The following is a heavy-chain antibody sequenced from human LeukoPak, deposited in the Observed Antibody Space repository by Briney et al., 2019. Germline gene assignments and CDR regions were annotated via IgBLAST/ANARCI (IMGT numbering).Heavy chain of an antibody. J-gene: IGHJ4*02. CDR2: IYYTGST. CDR1: GGSISSYY. V-gene: IGHV4-59*08. Sequence: PSETLSLTCSVSGGSISSYYWSWIRQVPGKGLEWIGYIYYTGSTNYNPSLKSRVTISVDMSKNQFSLRLSSVTAADTAVYYCASLGYNYGYALDYWGQGTLVTVSS. CDR3: ASLGYNYGYALDY. D-gene: IGHD5-18*01.